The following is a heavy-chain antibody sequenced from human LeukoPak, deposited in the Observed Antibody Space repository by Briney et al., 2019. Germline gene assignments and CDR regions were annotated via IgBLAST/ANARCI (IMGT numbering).Heavy chain of an antibody. D-gene: IGHD3-22*01. CDR2: MNPNSGNT. CDR3: ARDGYYYDSSGYEDWFDP. V-gene: IGHV1-8*03. J-gene: IGHJ5*02. CDR1: GGTFSGYA. Sequence: ASVKVSCKASGGTFSGYAINWVRQATGQGLEWMGWMNPNSGNTGYAQKFQGRVTITADESTSTAYMELSSLRSEDTAVYYCARDGYYYDSSGYEDWFDPWGQGTLVTVSS.